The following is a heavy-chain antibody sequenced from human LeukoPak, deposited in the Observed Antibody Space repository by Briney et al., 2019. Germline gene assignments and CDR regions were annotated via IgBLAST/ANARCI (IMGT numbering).Heavy chain of an antibody. CDR3: ARDGYDFDTPMVSTIFNS. J-gene: IGHJ4*02. V-gene: IGHV3-30-3*01. Sequence: GRSLRLSCAASGFTFSRWAMRWVRQAPGKGLEWVAVMSYDGSNKYYADSVKGRFTISRDNSRKSLYLQMNSLRTEDTAVYYCARDGYDFDTPMVSTIFNSWGQGTLVTVSS. D-gene: IGHD5-18*01. CDR2: MSYDGSNK. CDR1: GFTFSRWA.